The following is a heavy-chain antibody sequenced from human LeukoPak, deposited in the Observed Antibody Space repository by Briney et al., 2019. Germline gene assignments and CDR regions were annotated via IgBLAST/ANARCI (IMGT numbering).Heavy chain of an antibody. CDR3: AKDTSIGKYCTDGVCSPFDY. Sequence: GGSLRLSCAASGFTFSMYTMSWVRQAPGKGLEWISTINSHADSTYYADSVKGRFTISRDNSKNTLFLQMNSLRAEDTAVYYCAKDTSIGKYCTDGVCSPFDYWGQGTLVTVSS. CDR1: GFTFSMYT. CDR2: INSHADST. V-gene: IGHV3-23*01. D-gene: IGHD2-8*01. J-gene: IGHJ4*02.